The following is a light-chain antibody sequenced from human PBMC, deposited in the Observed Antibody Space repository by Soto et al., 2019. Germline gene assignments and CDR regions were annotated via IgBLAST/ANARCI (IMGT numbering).Light chain of an antibody. CDR1: SSDVGGYNY. CDR2: EVR. V-gene: IGLV2-14*01. CDR3: SSYTSSSTLV. J-gene: IGLJ1*01. Sequence: QSALTQPPSASGSPGQSVTISCTGTSSDVGGYNYVSWYQQHPGKAPKAMIYEVRNRPSGVSNRFSGSKSGNTASLTISELQAEDEADYYCSSYTSSSTLVFGTGTKLTVL.